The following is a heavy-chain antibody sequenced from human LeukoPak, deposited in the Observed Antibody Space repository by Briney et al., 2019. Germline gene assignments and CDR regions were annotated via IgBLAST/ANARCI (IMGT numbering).Heavy chain of an antibody. J-gene: IGHJ4*02. V-gene: IGHV3-30*02. CDR3: AKDLEGMRKTFDY. D-gene: IGHD3-10*01. Sequence: TGGSLRLSCVASGFTFSSYGMHWVRQAPGKGLEWVAFIRHDGSNKYYADSVKVRFTISRDNSKNTLYLQMNSLRAEDTAVYYCAKDLEGMRKTFDYWGQGTLVTVSS. CDR2: IRHDGSNK. CDR1: GFTFSSYG.